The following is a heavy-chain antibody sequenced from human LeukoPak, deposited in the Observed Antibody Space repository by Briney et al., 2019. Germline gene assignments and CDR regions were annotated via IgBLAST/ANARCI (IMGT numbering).Heavy chain of an antibody. CDR2: ISSSSTNI. D-gene: IGHD1-26*01. Sequence: GGSLRLSCAASGFTFSCYSMNWVRQAPGKGLEWVSYISSSSTNIYYADSVKGRFTISRDNAKNSVYLQMNSLRAEDTAVYYCARDRDQIRGFDFWGQGTLVTASS. J-gene: IGHJ4*02. CDR1: GFTFSCYS. CDR3: ARDRDQIRGFDF. V-gene: IGHV3-48*01.